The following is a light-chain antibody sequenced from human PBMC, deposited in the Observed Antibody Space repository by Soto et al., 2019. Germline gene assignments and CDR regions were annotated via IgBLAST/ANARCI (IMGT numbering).Light chain of an antibody. CDR3: QQYDSSPWT. Sequence: EIVLTQSPGTLSLSPGERATLSCRASQSVSSSFLAWYQQKPGQAPRLLIYGASSRATGIPDRFSGSGSGTDFTLTICRLELEDFAVYYCQQYDSSPWTLGQGTKVEIK. J-gene: IGKJ1*01. V-gene: IGKV3-20*01. CDR1: QSVSSSF. CDR2: GAS.